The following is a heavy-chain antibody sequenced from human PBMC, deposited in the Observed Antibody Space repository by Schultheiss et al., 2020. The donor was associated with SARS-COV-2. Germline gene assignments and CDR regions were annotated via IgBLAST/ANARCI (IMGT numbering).Heavy chain of an antibody. Sequence: SETLSLTCTVSGGSISSGSYYWSWIRQPAGKGLEWIGRIYTSGSTNYNPSLKSRVTISVDTSKKQYSLKLSSVTAADKAVYYCSGDKGRDLTGSYYYYYGMDVWGQGTTVTVSS. V-gene: IGHV4-61*02. D-gene: IGHD3-9*01. CDR1: GGSISSGSYY. J-gene: IGHJ6*02. CDR3: SGDKGRDLTGSYYYYYGMDV. CDR2: IYTSGST.